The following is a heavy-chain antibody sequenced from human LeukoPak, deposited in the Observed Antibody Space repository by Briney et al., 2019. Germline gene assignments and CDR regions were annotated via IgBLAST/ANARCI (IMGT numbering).Heavy chain of an antibody. CDR2: IYYSGST. V-gene: IGHV4-39*07. Sequence: SETLSLTCTVSGGSISSSSNYWGWIRQPPGRGLEWIGSIYYSGSTYYNPSLKSRVTISVDTSKNQFSLKLSSVTAADTAVYYCARVKGDYDFLTGYYLDAFDIWGQGTMVTVSS. CDR1: GGSISSSSNY. J-gene: IGHJ3*02. CDR3: ARVKGDYDFLTGYYLDAFDI. D-gene: IGHD3-9*01.